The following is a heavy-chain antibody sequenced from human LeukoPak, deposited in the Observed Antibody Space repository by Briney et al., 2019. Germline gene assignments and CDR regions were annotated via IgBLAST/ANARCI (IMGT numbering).Heavy chain of an antibody. D-gene: IGHD3-3*01. CDR2: ISGSGGST. Sequence: GGSLRLSCAASGFTFSSYAMSWVRQAPGKGLEWFSAISGSGGSTYYADSVKGRFTISRDNSKNTLYLQMNSLRAEDTAVYYCAKDSSIHLNYDFWSGYSRFDYWGQGTLVTVSS. CDR3: AKDSSIHLNYDFWSGYSRFDY. J-gene: IGHJ4*02. CDR1: GFTFSSYA. V-gene: IGHV3-23*01.